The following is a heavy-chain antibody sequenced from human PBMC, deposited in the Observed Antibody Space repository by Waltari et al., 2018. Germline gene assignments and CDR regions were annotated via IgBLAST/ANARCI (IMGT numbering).Heavy chain of an antibody. CDR3: AIYSQQLVRYYYYYYMDV. CDR2: MNPNSGNT. Sequence: QVQLVQSGAEVKKPGASVKVSCKASGYTFTSYDINWVRQATGQGLEWMGWMNPNSGNTGYAQKFQGRVTMTRNTSISTAYMELSSLRSEDTAVYYCAIYSQQLVRYYYYYYMDVWGKGTTVTVSS. CDR1: GYTFTSYD. J-gene: IGHJ6*03. V-gene: IGHV1-8*01. D-gene: IGHD6-13*01.